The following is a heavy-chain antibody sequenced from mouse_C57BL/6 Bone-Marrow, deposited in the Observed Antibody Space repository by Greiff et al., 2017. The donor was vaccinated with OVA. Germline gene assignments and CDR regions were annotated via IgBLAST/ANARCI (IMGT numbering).Heavy chain of an antibody. D-gene: IGHD1-1*01. CDR1: GFSFNTYA. CDR3: VRHDGGSSHFDY. J-gene: IGHJ2*01. Sequence: GGGLVQPKGSLKLSCAASGFSFNTYAMNWVRQAPGKGLEWVARIRSKSNNYATYYADSVKDRFTISRDDSESMLYLQMNNLKTEDTAMYYCVRHDGGSSHFDYWGQGTTLTVSS. V-gene: IGHV10-1*01. CDR2: IRSKSNNYAT.